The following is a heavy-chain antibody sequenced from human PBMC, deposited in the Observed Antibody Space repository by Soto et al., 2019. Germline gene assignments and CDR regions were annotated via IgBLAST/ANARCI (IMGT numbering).Heavy chain of an antibody. CDR1: GYTFTSYG. CDR2: ISAYNGNT. CDR3: ARDYQLPNRPGDYLFDY. J-gene: IGHJ4*02. V-gene: IGHV1-18*04. D-gene: IGHD4-17*01. Sequence: ASVKVSCKASGYTFTSYGISWVRQAPGQGLEWMGWISAYNGNTNYAQKLQGRVTMTTDTSTSTAYMELRSLRSDDTAVYYCARDYQLPNRPGDYLFDYWGQGTLVTVSS.